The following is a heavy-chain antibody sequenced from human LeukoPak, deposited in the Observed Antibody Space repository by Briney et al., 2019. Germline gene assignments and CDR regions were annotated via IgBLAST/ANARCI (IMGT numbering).Heavy chain of an antibody. Sequence: GGSLRLSCAASGFTFSSYGMPWVRQAPGKGLEWVAFIRYDGSNKYYADSVKGRFTISRDNSKNTLYLQMNSLRAEDTAVYYCAKRGIAVADYWGQGTLVAVSS. J-gene: IGHJ4*02. CDR3: AKRGIAVADY. D-gene: IGHD6-19*01. CDR1: GFTFSSYG. V-gene: IGHV3-30*02. CDR2: IRYDGSNK.